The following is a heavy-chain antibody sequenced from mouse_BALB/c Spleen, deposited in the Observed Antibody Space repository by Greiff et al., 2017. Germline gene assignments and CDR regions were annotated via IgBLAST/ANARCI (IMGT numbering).Heavy chain of an antibody. CDR1: GFTFSSSA. CDR2: ISSGGST. CDR3: ARGYWFAY. J-gene: IGHJ3*01. Sequence: EVQLQESGGGLVKPGGSLKLSCAASGFTFSSSAMSWVRQTPEQRLEWVASISSGGSTYYPDSVKGRFTIARDNARNILYLQMSRLRSEDTAMYYCARGYWFAYWGQGTLVTVSA. V-gene: IGHV5-6-5*01.